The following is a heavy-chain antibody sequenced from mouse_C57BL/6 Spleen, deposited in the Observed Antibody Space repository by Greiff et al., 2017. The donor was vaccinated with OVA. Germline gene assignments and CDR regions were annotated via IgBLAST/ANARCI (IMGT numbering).Heavy chain of an antibody. CDR3: ATNYYGSSSHFDY. V-gene: IGHV2-5*01. D-gene: IGHD1-1*01. CDR1: GFSLTSYG. J-gene: IGHJ2*01. Sequence: VQRVESGPGLVQPSQSLSITCTVSGFSLTSYGVHWVRQSPGKGLEWLGVIWRGGSTDYNAAFMSRLSITKDNSKSQVFFKMNSLQADDTAIYYCATNYYGSSSHFDYWGQGTTLTVSS. CDR2: IWRGGST.